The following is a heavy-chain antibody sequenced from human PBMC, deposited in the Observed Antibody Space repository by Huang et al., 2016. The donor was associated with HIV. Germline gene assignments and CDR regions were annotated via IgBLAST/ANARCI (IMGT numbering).Heavy chain of an antibody. CDR1: GGSISSSSYY. Sequence: QLQLQESGPGLVKPSETLSLTCTVSGGSISSSSYYWGWIRQPPGKGLEWIGSIYYSGSTYYNPSLKSRVTISVDTSKNQFSLKLSSVTAADTAVYYCARQGLDIVVVVAATNWFDPWGQGTLVTVSS. J-gene: IGHJ5*02. D-gene: IGHD2-15*01. V-gene: IGHV4-39*01. CDR2: IYYSGST. CDR3: ARQGLDIVVVVAATNWFDP.